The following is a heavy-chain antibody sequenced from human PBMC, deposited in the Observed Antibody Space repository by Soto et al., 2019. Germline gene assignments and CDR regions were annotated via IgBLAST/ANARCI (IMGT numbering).Heavy chain of an antibody. D-gene: IGHD3-10*01. CDR1: GFTFSSYG. CDR2: ISYDGSNK. Sequence: QVQLVESGGGVVQPGRSLRLSCAASGFTFSSYGMHWVRQAPGKGLEWVAVISYDGSNKFYADSVKGRFTISRDNSKKTLYLQMKSLRAEDTAVYYCAKDGLWFGEFADYYGMDVWGQGTTVTVSS. V-gene: IGHV3-30*18. CDR3: AKDGLWFGEFADYYGMDV. J-gene: IGHJ6*02.